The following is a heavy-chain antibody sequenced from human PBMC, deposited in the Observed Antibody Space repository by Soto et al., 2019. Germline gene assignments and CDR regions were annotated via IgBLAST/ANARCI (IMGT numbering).Heavy chain of an antibody. CDR3: ARGHSSGWYGGLYYYGMDV. CDR1: GFTVSSNY. J-gene: IGHJ6*02. CDR2: IYSGGST. V-gene: IGHV3-53*01. Sequence: EVQLVESGGGLIQPGGSLRLSCAASGFTVSSNYMSWVRQAPGKGLEWVSVIYSGGSTYYADSVKGRFTISRDNSKNTLYLQMNSLRAEDTAVYYCARGHSSGWYGGLYYYGMDVWGQGTTVTVSS. D-gene: IGHD6-19*01.